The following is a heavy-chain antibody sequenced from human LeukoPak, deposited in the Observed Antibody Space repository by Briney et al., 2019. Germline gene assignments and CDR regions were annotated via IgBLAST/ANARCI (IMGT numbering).Heavy chain of an antibody. CDR1: GGSIGSYY. CDR3: ARYARLQSNWFDP. J-gene: IGHJ5*02. CDR2: IYYSGST. V-gene: IGHV4-59*01. D-gene: IGHD5-24*01. Sequence: HPSETLSLTCTVSGGSIGSYYWSWIRQPPGKGLEWIGYIYYSGSTDYNPSLKSRVTISVDTSKNQFSLKLSSVTAADTAVYYCARYARLQSNWFDPWGQGTLVTVSS.